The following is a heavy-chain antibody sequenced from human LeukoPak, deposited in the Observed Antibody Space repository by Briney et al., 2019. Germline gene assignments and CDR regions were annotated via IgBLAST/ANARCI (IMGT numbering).Heavy chain of an antibody. CDR1: GGSISSGGYY. J-gene: IGHJ4*02. CDR3: ATPLFPLRYFGWLPPGY. D-gene: IGHD3-9*01. CDR2: IYYSGST. Sequence: PSQTLSLTCTVSGGSISSGGYYWSWIRQHPGKGLEWIGYIYYSGSTYYNPSLKSRVTISVDTSKNQFSLKLSSVTAADTAVYYCATPLFPLRYFGWLPPGYWGQGTLVTVSS. V-gene: IGHV4-31*03.